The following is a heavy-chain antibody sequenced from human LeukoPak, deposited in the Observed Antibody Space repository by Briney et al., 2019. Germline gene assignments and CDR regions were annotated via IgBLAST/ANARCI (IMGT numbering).Heavy chain of an antibody. J-gene: IGHJ6*02. V-gene: IGHV1-2*02. CDR2: INPNSGGT. CDR1: GYTFTGYY. D-gene: IGHD3-3*01. Sequence: ASVKVSCKASGYTFTGYYMHWVRQAPGQGLEWMGWINPNSGGTNYAQKFQGRVTMTRDTSISTAYMELSRLRSDGTAVYYCARDYKTIFGVVIMYYYYGMDVWGQGTTVTVSS. CDR3: ARDYKTIFGVVIMYYYYGMDV.